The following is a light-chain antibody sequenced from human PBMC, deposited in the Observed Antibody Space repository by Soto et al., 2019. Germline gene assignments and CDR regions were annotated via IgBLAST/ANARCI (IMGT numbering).Light chain of an antibody. CDR3: QHYDNLPPT. CDR2: AAS. V-gene: IGKV1-33*01. Sequence: DIQMTQSPSSLSAFVGDRVTITCQASQDIVNSFNWYQQKPGKAPKLLIYAASNLETGVPSRFSGSGSGTDFTFTISSLQPEDIATYYCQHYDNLPPTFGPGTKVDIK. CDR1: QDIVNS. J-gene: IGKJ3*01.